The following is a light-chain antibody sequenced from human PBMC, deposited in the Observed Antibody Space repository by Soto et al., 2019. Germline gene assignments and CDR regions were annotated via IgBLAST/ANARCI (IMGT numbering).Light chain of an antibody. J-gene: IGKJ4*01. V-gene: IGKV1-5*01. CDR1: QSFSTW. CDR2: DVS. CDR3: QQYYHYPLT. Sequence: DIQMTQSPSTLSASVGDRVTITCRASQSFSTWLAWYQQKPGKAPKLLIYDVSNLESGVTSRFSGSGSGTEFTLAISSLQPDDFATYYCQQYYHYPLTFGGGTTVEIK.